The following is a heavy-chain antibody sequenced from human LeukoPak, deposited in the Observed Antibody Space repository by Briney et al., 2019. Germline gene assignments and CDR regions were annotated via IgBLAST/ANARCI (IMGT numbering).Heavy chain of an antibody. Sequence: ASVKVSCKASGYTFTGYYMHWVRQAPGQGLEWMGRINPNSGGTNYAQKFQGRVTMTRDTSISTAYMELSRLRSDDTAVYYCARDSGSQREPDIAAPDDYWGQGTLVTVSS. CDR3: ARDSGSQREPDIAAPDDY. CDR1: GYTFTGYY. J-gene: IGHJ4*02. V-gene: IGHV1-2*06. D-gene: IGHD6-13*01. CDR2: INPNSGGT.